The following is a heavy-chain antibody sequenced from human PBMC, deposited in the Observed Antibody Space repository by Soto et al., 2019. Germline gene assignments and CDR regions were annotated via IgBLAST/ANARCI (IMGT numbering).Heavy chain of an antibody. D-gene: IGHD6-13*01. Sequence: GGSLRLSCAASGFTFSSYGMHWVRQAPGKGLEWVAVIWYDGSNKYYADSVKGRFTISRDNSKNTLYLQMNSLRAEDTAVYYCAREYGWGELAAAGIRHFDYWGQGTLVTVSS. CDR1: GFTFSSYG. CDR3: AREYGWGELAAAGIRHFDY. J-gene: IGHJ4*02. CDR2: IWYDGSNK. V-gene: IGHV3-33*01.